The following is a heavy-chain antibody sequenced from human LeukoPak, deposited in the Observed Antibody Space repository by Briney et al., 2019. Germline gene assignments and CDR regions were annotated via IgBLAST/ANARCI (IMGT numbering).Heavy chain of an antibody. CDR1: GFTVSDNY. D-gene: IGHD3-22*01. CDR3: ARHDSWAGWFDP. Sequence: PGGSLRLSCAASGFTVSDNYMSWVRQAPGKGLELVSVIYSGGTTYSADSVKGRFTVSRDNSENTVYLQMNSLRVEDTAVYYCARHDSWAGWFDPWGQGTLVTVSS. CDR2: IYSGGTT. J-gene: IGHJ5*02. V-gene: IGHV3-53*01.